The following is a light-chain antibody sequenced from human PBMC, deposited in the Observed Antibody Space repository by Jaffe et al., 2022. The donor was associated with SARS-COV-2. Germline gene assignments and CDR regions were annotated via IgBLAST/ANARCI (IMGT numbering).Light chain of an antibody. CDR2: DAS. J-gene: IGKJ4*01. V-gene: IGKV3-11*01. CDR3: QERGSWPPFLT. CDR1: QSVSIY. Sequence: EVVLTQSPATLSLSPGERATLSCRASQSVSIYLAWYQQKPGQAPRLLIYDASNRATGIPARFSGSGSGTDFTLTISSLEPEDFAVYYCQERGSWPPFLTFGGGTKVEIK.